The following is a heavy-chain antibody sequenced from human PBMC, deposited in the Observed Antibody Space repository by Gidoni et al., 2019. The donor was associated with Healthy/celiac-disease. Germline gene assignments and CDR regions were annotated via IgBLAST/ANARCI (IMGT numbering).Heavy chain of an antibody. J-gene: IGHJ6*03. CDR2: ISYDGSNK. CDR1: GFTFSSYA. V-gene: IGHV3-30*04. Sequence: QVQLVESGGGVVKPGRSLRLSCAASGFTFSSYAMHWVRQAPGKGLEWVAVISYDGSNKYYADSVKGRFTISRDNSKNTLYLQMNSLRAEDTAVYYCAKDLAPIYDSSGYYPYMDVWGKGTTVTVSS. CDR3: AKDLAPIYDSSGYYPYMDV. D-gene: IGHD3-22*01.